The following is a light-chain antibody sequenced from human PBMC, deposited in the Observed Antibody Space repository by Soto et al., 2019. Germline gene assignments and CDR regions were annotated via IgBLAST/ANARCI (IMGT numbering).Light chain of an antibody. J-gene: IGKJ4*01. CDR2: DAS. CDR3: QQYDNLPLT. V-gene: IGKV1-33*01. CDR1: QDINNY. Sequence: DIQMTQSPSSLSASVGDRVTITCQASQDINNYLNWYQQKPGKAPNLLINDASKLETGVPSRFSGSGSGTDFTLTITSLQPEDIATYYCQQYDNLPLTFGGGTKVEIK.